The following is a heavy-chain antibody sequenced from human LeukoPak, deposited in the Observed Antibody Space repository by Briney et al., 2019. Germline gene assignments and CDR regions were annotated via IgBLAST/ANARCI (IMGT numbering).Heavy chain of an antibody. D-gene: IGHD3-10*01. CDR3: ARSYGSGSYTDY. CDR1: GGSISSYY. Sequence: SETLSLTCTVSGGSISSYYWSWIRQPPGKGLEWIGYIYYSGSTNYNPSLKNRVTISVDTSKNQFSLKLSSVTAADTAVYYCARSYGSGSYTDYWGQGTLVTVSS. V-gene: IGHV4-59*01. J-gene: IGHJ4*02. CDR2: IYYSGST.